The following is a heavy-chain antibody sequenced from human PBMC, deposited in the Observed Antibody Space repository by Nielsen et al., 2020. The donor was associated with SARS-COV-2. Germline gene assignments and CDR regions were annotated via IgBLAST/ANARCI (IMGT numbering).Heavy chain of an antibody. D-gene: IGHD2-2*01. CDR1: GFTFSSYW. CDR3: ARVVPAANGDFYYYYYYMDV. V-gene: IGHV3-74*01. Sequence: GASLKISCAASGFTFSSYWMHWVRQAPGKGLVWVSRINSDGSSTSYADSVKGRFTISRDNAKNTLYLQMNSLRAEDTAVYYCARVVPAANGDFYYYYYYMDVWGKGTTVTVSS. CDR2: INSDGSST. J-gene: IGHJ6*03.